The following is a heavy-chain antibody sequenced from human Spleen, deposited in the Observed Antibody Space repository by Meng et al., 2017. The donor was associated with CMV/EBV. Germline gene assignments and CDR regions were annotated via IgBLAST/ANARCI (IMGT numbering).Heavy chain of an antibody. J-gene: IGHJ4*02. D-gene: IGHD1-14*01. Sequence: GGSLRLSCAASGFTFSNAWMSWVRQAPGKGLEWVGRIKRKTDDGTTDYAAPVKGRFTISRDDSKNTLYLQMNSLRLEDTTLYYCVRGQHGKSTKTYLPAQYWGQGTLVTVSS. CDR3: VRGQHGKSTKTYLPAQY. CDR2: IKRKTDDGTT. V-gene: IGHV3-15*01. CDR1: GFTFSNAW.